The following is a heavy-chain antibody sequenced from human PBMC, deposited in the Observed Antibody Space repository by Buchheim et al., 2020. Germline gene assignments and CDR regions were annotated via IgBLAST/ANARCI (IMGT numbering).Heavy chain of an antibody. CDR3: AKDSAQAYYDFWSGYYSLDY. V-gene: IGHV3-30*18. Sequence: QVQLVESGGGVVQPGRSLRLSCAASGFTFSSYGMHWVRQAPGKGLEWVAVISYDGSNKYYADSVKGRFTISSDNSKNTLYLQMNSLRAEDTAVYYCAKDSAQAYYDFWSGYYSLDYWGRGTL. D-gene: IGHD3-3*01. CDR2: ISYDGSNK. J-gene: IGHJ4*02. CDR1: GFTFSSYG.